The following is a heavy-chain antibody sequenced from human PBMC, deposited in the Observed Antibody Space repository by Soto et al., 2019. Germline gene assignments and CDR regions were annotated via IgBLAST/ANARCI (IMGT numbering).Heavy chain of an antibody. CDR3: ARTKSGTYSLDY. J-gene: IGHJ4*02. D-gene: IGHD1-26*01. Sequence: ASVKVSCKASGYTFTDYAIHWVRQAPGQRLEWMGWINGGNGKSKYSQKFQDRVTITRDTSASTAYMELSSLRSEDTAVYFCARTKSGTYSLDYSGQGTLVTVSS. CDR1: GYTFTDYA. V-gene: IGHV1-3*01. CDR2: INGGNGKS.